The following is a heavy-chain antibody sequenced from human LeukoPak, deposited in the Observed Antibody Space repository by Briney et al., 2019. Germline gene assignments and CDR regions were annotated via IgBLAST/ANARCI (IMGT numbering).Heavy chain of an antibody. CDR3: ASLSASPSGYSYRRGYYGMDV. CDR1: GGSFGGYY. CDR2: INHSGST. D-gene: IGHD5-18*01. Sequence: SETLSLTCAVYGGSFGGYYWSWIRQPPGKGLEWIGEINHSGSTNYNPSLKSRVTISVDTSKNQFSLKLSSVTAADTAVYYCASLSASPSGYSYRRGYYGMDVWGQGTTVTVSS. V-gene: IGHV4-34*01. J-gene: IGHJ6*02.